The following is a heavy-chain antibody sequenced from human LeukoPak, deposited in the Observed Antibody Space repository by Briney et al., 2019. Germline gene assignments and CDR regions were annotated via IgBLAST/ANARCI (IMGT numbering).Heavy chain of an antibody. D-gene: IGHD2-15*01. J-gene: IGHJ4*02. V-gene: IGHV3-49*04. CDR1: GFNFGEFV. Sequence: GGSLRLSCATSGFNFGEFVVSWVRQAPGTGLGWVGFIRDKANGGTTEYAASVEGRFMIARDDSKGLAYLEMNSLKVDDTGTYYCSRGFAADWGQGALVTVSS. CDR3: SRGFAAD. CDR2: IRDKANGGTT.